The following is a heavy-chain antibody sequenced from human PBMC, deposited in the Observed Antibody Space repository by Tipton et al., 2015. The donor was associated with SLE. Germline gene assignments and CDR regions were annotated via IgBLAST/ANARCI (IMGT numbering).Heavy chain of an antibody. Sequence: SLRLSCAASGFTLRNYAMSWVRQAPGKGLEWVSVIYSDGTTDYSDSVKGRFTISRDNSKNTLYLQMNSLRAEDTAVYFCAKSGSGQSDYWGQGTLVTVS. D-gene: IGHD3-10*01. CDR3: AKSGSGQSDY. CDR1: GFTLRNYA. CDR2: IYSDGTT. J-gene: IGHJ4*02. V-gene: IGHV3-23*03.